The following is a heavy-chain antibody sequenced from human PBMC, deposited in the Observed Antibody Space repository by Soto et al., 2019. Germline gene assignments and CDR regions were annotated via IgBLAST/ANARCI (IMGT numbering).Heavy chain of an antibody. J-gene: IGHJ5*02. D-gene: IGHD2-2*01. V-gene: IGHV4-34*01. Sequence: SETLSLTCAVYGGSFSGYYWSWIRQPPGKGLEWIGEINHSGSTNYNPSLKSRVTISVDTSKNQFSLKLSSVTAADTAVYYCARGTVVVPAAMRYNWFDPWGQGTLVTVSS. CDR3: ARGTVVVPAAMRYNWFDP. CDR1: GGSFSGYY. CDR2: INHSGST.